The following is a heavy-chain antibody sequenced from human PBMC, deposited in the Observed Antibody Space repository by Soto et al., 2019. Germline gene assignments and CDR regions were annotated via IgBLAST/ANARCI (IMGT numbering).Heavy chain of an antibody. Sequence: SETLSLTCAVSGGSISSSNWWSWVRQPPGKGLEWIGEIYHSGSTNYNPSLKSRVTISVDKSKNQFSLKLSSVTAADTAVYYCARALKEYYGSGSPCWFDPWGQGTLVTVS. CDR1: GGSISSSNW. CDR2: IYHSGST. D-gene: IGHD3-10*01. V-gene: IGHV4-4*02. CDR3: ARALKEYYGSGSPCWFDP. J-gene: IGHJ5*02.